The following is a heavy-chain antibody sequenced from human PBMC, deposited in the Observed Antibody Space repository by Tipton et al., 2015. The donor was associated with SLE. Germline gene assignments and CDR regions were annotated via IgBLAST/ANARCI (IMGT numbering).Heavy chain of an antibody. CDR1: GYTFTSYN. Sequence: QLVQSGPEVKTPGASLKVSCKASGYTFTSYNVNWVRQAPEQRLEWMGIIDPSGGFTTYAQKFQGRITMTRDTSTRTLYMELRSLTSEDTAVYYCAREVDAFDIWGQGTGVSVSS. CDR2: IDPSGGFT. V-gene: IGHV1-46*01. J-gene: IGHJ3*02. CDR3: AREVDAFDI.